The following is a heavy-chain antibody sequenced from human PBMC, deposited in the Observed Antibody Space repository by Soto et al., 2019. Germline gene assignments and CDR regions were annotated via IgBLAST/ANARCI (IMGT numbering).Heavy chain of an antibody. CDR1: GFIFSTYG. V-gene: IGHV3-30*18. CDR3: TKEYIVGTTWGYFES. Sequence: QVQLVQSGGGVVQPGRSLRLSCVASGFIFSTYGMHWVRQVPGKGLECVAHISYDGSNEYYADSVKGRFTVSRDNAKNTLDLQMNGLKTEDTALYYCTKEYIVGTTWGYFESWGQGALVIVSS. D-gene: IGHD1-1*01. J-gene: IGHJ4*02. CDR2: ISYDGSNE.